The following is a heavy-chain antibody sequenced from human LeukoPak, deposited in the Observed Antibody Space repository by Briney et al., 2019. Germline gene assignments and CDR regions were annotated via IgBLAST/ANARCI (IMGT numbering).Heavy chain of an antibody. CDR2: IYSGGST. CDR3: ARSAVGATPPFDY. CDR1: GFTVSSNY. V-gene: IGHV3-66*01. D-gene: IGHD1-26*01. J-gene: IGHJ4*02. Sequence: GGSLRLSCAASGFTVSSNYMSWVRQAPGKGLEWVSVIYSGGSTYYADSVKGRFTISRDNAKNSLYLQMNSLRAEDTAVYYCARSAVGATPPFDYWGQGTLVTVSS.